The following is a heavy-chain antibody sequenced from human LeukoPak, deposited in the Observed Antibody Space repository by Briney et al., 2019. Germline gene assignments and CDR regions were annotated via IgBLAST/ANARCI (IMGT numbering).Heavy chain of an antibody. J-gene: IGHJ5*02. CDR1: GGSISSYY. CDR2: IYYSGST. V-gene: IGHV4-4*07. CDR3: GRAFQNWFDP. D-gene: IGHD2/OR15-2a*01. Sequence: SETLSLTCPVSGGSISSYYWSWIRPPAGKGLEWIGRIYYSGSTNYNPSLKSRVTISVDTSKNQFSLKLGSVTAADTAVYYCGRAFQNWFDPWGQGTLVTVSS.